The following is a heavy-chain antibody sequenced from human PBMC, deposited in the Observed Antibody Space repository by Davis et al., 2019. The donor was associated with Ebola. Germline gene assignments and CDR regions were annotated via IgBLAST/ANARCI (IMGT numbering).Heavy chain of an antibody. J-gene: IGHJ4*02. CDR1: GYTFTSCG. CDR3: ARGRNGGWDFDY. D-gene: IGHD6-19*01. CDR2: ISAYNGHT. Sequence: AASVKVSCKASGYTFTSCGISWVRQAPGQGLEWMGWISAYNGHTNYAQKFQGRLTLTTDTSRSTAYMELRSLTSDDTAEYFCARGRNGGWDFDYWGQGTLVTVSS. V-gene: IGHV1-18*01.